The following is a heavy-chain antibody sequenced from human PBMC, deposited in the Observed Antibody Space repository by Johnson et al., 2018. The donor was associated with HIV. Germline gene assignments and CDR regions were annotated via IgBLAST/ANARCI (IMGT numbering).Heavy chain of an antibody. D-gene: IGHD2-15*01. V-gene: IGHV3-49*03. CDR2: IRSKGYGGTT. CDR1: GFPFGDYV. J-gene: IGHJ3*02. Sequence: VQLVESGGGLVQPGRSLRLPCTASGFPFGDYVMSWFRQVPGKGLEWVGFIRSKGYGGTTEYVASVKGRFPISRDDSKSIAFLQMNSLKTEDTGVYYCSRDLSSIVVVSVAAIWGQGTKVTVSS. CDR3: SRDLSSIVVVSVAAI.